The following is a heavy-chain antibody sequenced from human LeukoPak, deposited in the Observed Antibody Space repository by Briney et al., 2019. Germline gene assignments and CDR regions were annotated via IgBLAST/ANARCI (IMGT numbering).Heavy chain of an antibody. CDR2: IIPIFGTA. V-gene: IGHV1-69*05. CDR3: AIVGATTKRYYFDY. Sequence: SVKVSCKASGGTFSSYAISWVRQAPGQGLEWMGGIIPIFGTANYAQKFQGRVTITTDESTSTAYMELSSLRSADTAVYHCAIVGATTKRYYFDYWGQGTLVTVSS. J-gene: IGHJ4*02. D-gene: IGHD1-26*01. CDR1: GGTFSSYA.